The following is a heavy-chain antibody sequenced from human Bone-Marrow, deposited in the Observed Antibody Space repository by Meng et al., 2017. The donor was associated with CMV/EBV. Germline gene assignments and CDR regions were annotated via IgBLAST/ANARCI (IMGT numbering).Heavy chain of an antibody. CDR3: ALGGRAIGGLAWFDP. Sequence: TFTGYYIHWVRQAPGQGLGWMGWINPNGGATNYLQTFQGRVTMTRDTSVNTVYMELRRLASDDTAVYYCALGGRAIGGLAWFDPWGQGTLVTVSS. V-gene: IGHV1-2*02. J-gene: IGHJ5*02. CDR1: TFTGYY. CDR2: INPNGGAT. D-gene: IGHD7-27*01.